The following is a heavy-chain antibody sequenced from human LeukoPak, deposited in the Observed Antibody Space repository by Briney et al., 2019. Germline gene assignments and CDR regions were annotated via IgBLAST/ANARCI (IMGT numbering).Heavy chain of an antibody. CDR2: INSDGSTT. CDR1: GFTFITYW. CDR3: ARAFGPGSQVINYFDF. D-gene: IGHD3-10*01. V-gene: IGHV3-74*01. J-gene: IGHJ4*02. Sequence: QPGGSLRLSCAASGFTFITYWMHWVRQAPGKGLVWVSSINSDGSTTTYADSVKGRFTISRDNAKNMVYLQMNSLRAEDTAVYYCARAFGPGSQVINYFDFWGQGTLVTVSS.